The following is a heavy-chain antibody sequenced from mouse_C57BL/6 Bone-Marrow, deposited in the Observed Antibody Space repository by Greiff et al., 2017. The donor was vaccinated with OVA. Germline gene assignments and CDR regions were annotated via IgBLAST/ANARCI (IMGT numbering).Heavy chain of an antibody. V-gene: IGHV5-9-1*02. J-gene: IGHJ1*03. CDR1: GFTFSSYA. CDR3: TKERGNYYGLYWYFDV. CDR2: ISSGGDYL. Sequence: EVQVVESGEGLVKPGGSLKLSCAASGFTFSSYAMSWVRQTPEKRLEWVAYISSGGDYLYYADTVKGRFTISRDNARNTLYLQMSRLKSEDTAMYYCTKERGNYYGLYWYFDVWGTGTTVTVSS. D-gene: IGHD1-1*01.